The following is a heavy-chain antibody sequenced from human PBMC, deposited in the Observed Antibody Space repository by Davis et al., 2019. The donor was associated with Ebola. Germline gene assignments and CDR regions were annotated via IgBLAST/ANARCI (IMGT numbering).Heavy chain of an antibody. V-gene: IGHV3-21*01. D-gene: IGHD3-22*01. CDR1: GFTFSSYS. CDR2: ISSSSSYI. J-gene: IGHJ3*01. Sequence: GGSLRLSCAASGFTFSSYSMNWVRQATGKGLEWVSSISSSSSYIYYADSVKGRFTISRDNAKNSLYLQMNSLRAEDTAVYYCARGGLYDSSGYSHTAFDVWGQGTMVTVSS. CDR3: ARGGLYDSSGYSHTAFDV.